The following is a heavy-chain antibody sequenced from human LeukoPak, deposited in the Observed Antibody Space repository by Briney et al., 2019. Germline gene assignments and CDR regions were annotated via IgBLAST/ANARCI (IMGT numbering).Heavy chain of an antibody. V-gene: IGHV3-66*01. Sequence: GGSLRLSCAASGFTVSTNYMSWVRQAPGKGLEWVSVIYSGDNTYYADSVKGRFTISRDISKNTLYLQMNSLRAEDTAVYYCVYDSSGYRYFQHWGQGTLVTVSS. D-gene: IGHD3-22*01. J-gene: IGHJ1*01. CDR3: VYDSSGYRYFQH. CDR1: GFTVSTNY. CDR2: IYSGDNT.